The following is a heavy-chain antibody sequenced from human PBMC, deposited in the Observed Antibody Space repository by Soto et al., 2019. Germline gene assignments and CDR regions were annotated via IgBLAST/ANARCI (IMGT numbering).Heavy chain of an antibody. CDR3: ARWPLRAYCSGGSCYSDYYYYGMDV. CDR2: IWYDGSNK. CDR1: GFTFSSYG. Sequence: QVQLVESGGGVVQPGRSLRLSCAASGFTFSSYGMHWVRQAPGKGLEWVAVIWYDGSNKYYADSVKGRFTISRDNSKNTLYLQMNSLRAEDTAVYYCARWPLRAYCSGGSCYSDYYYYGMDVWGQGTTVTVSS. V-gene: IGHV3-33*01. D-gene: IGHD2-15*01. J-gene: IGHJ6*02.